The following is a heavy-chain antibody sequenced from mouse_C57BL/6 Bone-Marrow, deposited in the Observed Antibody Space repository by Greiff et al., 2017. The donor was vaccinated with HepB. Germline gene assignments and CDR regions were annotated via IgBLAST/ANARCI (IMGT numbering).Heavy chain of an antibody. CDR1: GYTFTSYW. Sequence: QVHVKQSGAELVKPGASVKMSCKASGYTFTSYWITWVKQRPGQGLEWIGDIYPGSGSTNYNEKFKSKATLTVDTSSSTAYMQLSSLTSEDSAVYYCARRDPYWGQGTLVTVSA. D-gene: IGHD3-3*01. CDR2: IYPGSGST. CDR3: ARRDPY. V-gene: IGHV1-55*01. J-gene: IGHJ3*01.